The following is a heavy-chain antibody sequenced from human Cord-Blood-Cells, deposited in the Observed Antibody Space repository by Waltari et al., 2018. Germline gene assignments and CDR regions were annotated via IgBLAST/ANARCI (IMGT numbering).Heavy chain of an antibody. CDR3: AKDSSLYSNYEDY. CDR1: GFTFSSYG. V-gene: IGHV3-30*02. Sequence: QVQLVESGGGVVQPGGSLRLSCAASGFTFSSYGMHWVRQAPGKGLDWVAFIRYDGRNKYYEDSVKGRITISKDKSKNTLYLQMNSLRAEDTAVYYCAKDSSLYSNYEDYWGQGTLVTVSS. D-gene: IGHD4-4*01. J-gene: IGHJ4*02. CDR2: IRYDGRNK.